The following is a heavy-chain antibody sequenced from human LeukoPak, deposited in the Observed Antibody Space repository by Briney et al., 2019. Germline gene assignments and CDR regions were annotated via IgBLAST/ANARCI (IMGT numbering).Heavy chain of an antibody. CDR2: IYHSGST. V-gene: IGHV4-38-2*02. D-gene: IGHD3-3*01. J-gene: IGHJ4*02. Sequence: PSETLSLTCTVSGYSISSGYYWGWIRQPPGKGLEWIGSIYHSGSTYYNPSLKSRVTISVDTSKNQFSLKLSSVTAADTAVYYCARTLYDFWSGYPYYFDYWGQGTLVTVSS. CDR1: GYSISSGYY. CDR3: ARTLYDFWSGYPYYFDY.